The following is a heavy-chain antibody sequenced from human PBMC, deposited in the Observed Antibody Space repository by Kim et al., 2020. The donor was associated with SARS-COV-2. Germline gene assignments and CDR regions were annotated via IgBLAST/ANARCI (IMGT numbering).Heavy chain of an antibody. Sequence: GGSLRLSCVASGFTFSFSWMHWFRQGPGKGLVWVSRIDSDGRRAAYADSVKGRFSISRDNAKNTLYLQMNSLRAEDTAVYYCSLRGHAYTYGDDYWGQGT. D-gene: IGHD5-18*01. CDR3: SLRGHAYTYGDDY. V-gene: IGHV3-74*01. CDR2: IDSDGRRA. CDR1: GFTFSFSW. J-gene: IGHJ4*02.